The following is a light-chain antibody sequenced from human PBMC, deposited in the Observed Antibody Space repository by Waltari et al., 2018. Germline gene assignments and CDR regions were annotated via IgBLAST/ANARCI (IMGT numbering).Light chain of an antibody. CDR1: QAVSNK. Sequence: DIEMTQSPATLSVSPGERTTLSRSASQAVSNKLAWYQQKPGQAPRVVIYDVSTRATGIPVRFSGSGSSTEFTLTIDRMQSEDFAVYYCHQYKDYPSTFGQGTKVEIK. J-gene: IGKJ2*01. CDR3: HQYKDYPST. CDR2: DVS. V-gene: IGKV3-15*01.